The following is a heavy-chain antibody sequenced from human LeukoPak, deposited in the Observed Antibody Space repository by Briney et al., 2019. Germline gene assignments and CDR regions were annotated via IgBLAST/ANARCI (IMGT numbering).Heavy chain of an antibody. CDR3: ARGAYPLDAFDI. Sequence: ASVKVSCKASGYTFSNYGINWVRQAPGQGLEWMGWVSAYNDNTNYAQKLQGRVTMTTDTSTTTAYMELRSLTSDDTAVYYCARGAYPLDAFDIWGQGTRVTVSS. J-gene: IGHJ3*02. D-gene: IGHD2-2*01. CDR1: GYTFSNYG. V-gene: IGHV1-18*01. CDR2: VSAYNDNT.